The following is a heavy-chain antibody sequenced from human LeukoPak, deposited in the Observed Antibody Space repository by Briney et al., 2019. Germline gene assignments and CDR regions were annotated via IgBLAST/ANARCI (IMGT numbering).Heavy chain of an antibody. CDR1: GGSFSGYY. Sequence: SETLSLTCAVYGGSFSGYYWSWIRQPPGKGLEWIGEINHSGSTNYNPSLESRVTISVDTSKNQFSLKLSSVTAADTAVYYCARGRAVAGWSRYYFDYWGQGTLVTVSS. J-gene: IGHJ4*02. D-gene: IGHD6-19*01. CDR3: ARGRAVAGWSRYYFDY. V-gene: IGHV4-34*01. CDR2: INHSGST.